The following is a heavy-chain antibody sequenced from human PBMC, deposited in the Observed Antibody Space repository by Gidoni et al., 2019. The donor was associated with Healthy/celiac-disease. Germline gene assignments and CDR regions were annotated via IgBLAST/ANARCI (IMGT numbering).Heavy chain of an antibody. J-gene: IGHJ4*02. Sequence: QVQLQQWGAGLLKPSETLSLTCAVYGGSFSGYYWSWIRQPPGKGLEWIGEINHSGSTNYNPSLKSRVTISVDTSKNQFSLKLSSVTAADTAVYYCARAKVEQWLVSAHFDYWGQGTLVTVSS. CDR1: GGSFSGYY. CDR2: INHSGST. CDR3: ARAKVEQWLVSAHFDY. D-gene: IGHD6-19*01. V-gene: IGHV4-34*01.